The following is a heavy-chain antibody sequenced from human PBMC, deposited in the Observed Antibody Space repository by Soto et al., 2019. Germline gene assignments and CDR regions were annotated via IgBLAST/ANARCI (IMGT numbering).Heavy chain of an antibody. V-gene: IGHV3-53*01. CDR1: GFSVSGNY. CDR3: ARIFYYETSGYYRYWFFDL. J-gene: IGHJ2*01. D-gene: IGHD3-22*01. Sequence: PGGSLRLSCAASGFSVSGNYMTWVRQAPGKGLEWVSIIYSDGSTYYTDSVRGRFTISRDNSKNTLYLQMSSLRAEDTAVYYCARIFYYETSGYYRYWFFDLWGRGTLVTV. CDR2: IYSDGST.